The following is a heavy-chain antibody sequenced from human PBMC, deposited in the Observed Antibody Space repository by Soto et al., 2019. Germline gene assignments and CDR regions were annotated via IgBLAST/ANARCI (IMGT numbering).Heavy chain of an antibody. V-gene: IGHV4-34*01. CDR3: AKKGYSGYVSYWYFDL. D-gene: IGHD5-12*01. CDR1: GGSFSGYY. CDR2: NNHSGST. J-gene: IGHJ2*01. Sequence: QVQLQQWGAGLLKPSETLSLTCAVYGGSFSGYYWSWIRQPPGKGLEWIGENNHSGSTNYNPSLKSRVTISVDTSKNQFSRKLSSVTAADTAVYYCAKKGYSGYVSYWYFDLWGRGTLVTVSS.